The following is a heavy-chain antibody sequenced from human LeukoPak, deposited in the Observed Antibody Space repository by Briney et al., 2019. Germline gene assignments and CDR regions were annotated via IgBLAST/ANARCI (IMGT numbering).Heavy chain of an antibody. CDR3: LRNGGDVKE. CDR2: INPISGGA. J-gene: IGHJ4*02. CDR1: GYIFTGYY. Sequence: ASVKVSCKASGYIFTGYYTHWVRQAPGQGLEWMGRINPISGGADYAQRFQGMVTMTRDTSINTAYMELTSLRSDDTAVYYCLRNGGDVKEWGQGTLVTVSS. D-gene: IGHD2-21*02. V-gene: IGHV1-2*06.